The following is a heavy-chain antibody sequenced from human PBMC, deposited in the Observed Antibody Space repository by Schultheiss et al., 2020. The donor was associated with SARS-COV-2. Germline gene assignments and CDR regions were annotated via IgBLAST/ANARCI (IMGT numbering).Heavy chain of an antibody. CDR2: IYSCGST. J-gene: IGHJ4*02. D-gene: IGHD6-19*01. CDR3: ARGGHSAWYED. V-gene: IGHV3-53*01. CDR1: GFTVSSNY. Sequence: GGSLRLSCAASGFTVSSNYMSWVRQAPGKGLEWVSVIYSCGSTYYADSVKGRFTISRDNSKNTLYLQMNSLRAEDTAVYFCARGGHSAWYEDWGQGTLVTVSS.